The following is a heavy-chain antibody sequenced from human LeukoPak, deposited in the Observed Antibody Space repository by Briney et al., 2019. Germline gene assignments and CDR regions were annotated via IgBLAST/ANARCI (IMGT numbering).Heavy chain of an antibody. D-gene: IGHD3-22*01. Sequence: PGGSLRLSCAASGFTFDDYAMHWVRQAPGKGLEWVSGISWNSGSIGYADSVKGRFTISRDNAKNSLYLQMNSLRAEDTAVYYCARMDYYDSSGHYDYMDVWGKGTTVTISS. CDR3: ARMDYYDSSGHYDYMDV. CDR2: ISWNSGSI. J-gene: IGHJ6*03. CDR1: GFTFDDYA. V-gene: IGHV3-9*01.